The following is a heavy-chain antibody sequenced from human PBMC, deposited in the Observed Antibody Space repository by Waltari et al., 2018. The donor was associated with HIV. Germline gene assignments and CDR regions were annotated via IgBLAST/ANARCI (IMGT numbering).Heavy chain of an antibody. J-gene: IGHJ6*02. CDR1: GVSLTEHF. CDR2: INDGGKT. CDR3: VRGPSRRAHFHSQSFFHYSGLDV. V-gene: IGHV4-34*01. Sequence: QVQLQQWGAGLLRPSETLSLTCAVYGVSLTEHFWSWVRQSPRKGLEWIGEINDGGKTNYNPSLKGRVAMSIDMAKNQFSLNLTAVTAADTATYYCVRGPSRRAHFHSQSFFHYSGLDVWGRGTTVTVSS. D-gene: IGHD3-10*01.